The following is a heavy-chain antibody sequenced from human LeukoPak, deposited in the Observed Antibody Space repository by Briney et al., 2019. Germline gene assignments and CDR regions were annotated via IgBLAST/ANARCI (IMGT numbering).Heavy chain of an antibody. CDR1: GFTFSNYA. CDR2: ISGRGVST. Sequence: GGSLRLSCAASGFTFSNYAMSWVRQAPGKGLEWVSSISGRGVSTYYADSVKGRFTISRDNSKNTLYLQMNSLRAEDTAVYYCAKDLRGYCSGGSCPFDYWGQGTLVTVSS. J-gene: IGHJ4*02. CDR3: AKDLRGYCSGGSCPFDY. V-gene: IGHV3-23*01. D-gene: IGHD2-15*01.